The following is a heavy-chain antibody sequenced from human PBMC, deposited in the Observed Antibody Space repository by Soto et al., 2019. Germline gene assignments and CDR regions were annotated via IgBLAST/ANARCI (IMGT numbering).Heavy chain of an antibody. CDR3: ASDWAAAGPFDY. CDR2: ISAYNGNT. D-gene: IGHD6-13*01. Sequence: QVQLVQSGAEVKKPGASVKVSCKASGYTFTSYGISWVRQAPGQGFEWMGWISAYNGNTNYAQKLQGRVTMTTDTSTRTAYMELRSLRSEDTAVYYCASDWAAAGPFDYWGQGNLVTVSS. V-gene: IGHV1-18*01. CDR1: GYTFTSYG. J-gene: IGHJ4*02.